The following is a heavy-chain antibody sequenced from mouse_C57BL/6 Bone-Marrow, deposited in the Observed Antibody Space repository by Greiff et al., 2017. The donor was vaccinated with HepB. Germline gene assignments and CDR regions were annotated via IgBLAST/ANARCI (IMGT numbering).Heavy chain of an antibody. CDR1: GFTFSSYA. J-gene: IGHJ1*03. CDR2: ISDGGSYT. CDR3: ARDTYYGSSYWYFDV. Sequence: EVQGVESGGGLVKPGGSLKLSCAASGFTFSSYAMSWVRQTPEKRLEWVATISDGGSYTYYPDNVKGRFTISRDNAKNNLYLQMSHLKSEDTAMYSCARDTYYGSSYWYFDVWGTGTTVTVSS. D-gene: IGHD1-1*01. V-gene: IGHV5-4*01.